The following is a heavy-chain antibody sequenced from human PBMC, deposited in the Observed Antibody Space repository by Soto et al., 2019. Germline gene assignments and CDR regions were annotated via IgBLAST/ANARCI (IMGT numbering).Heavy chain of an antibody. V-gene: IGHV3-23*01. CDR1: GFTFSSYA. J-gene: IGHJ4*02. CDR3: ANDLYYYDS. Sequence: PGGSLRLSCAASGFTFSSYAMTWVRQAPGKGLEWVSGISGSGGSTYYADSVKGRFTISRDNSKNTLYLQMSSLRAEDTAVYYCANDLYYYDSWGQGTLVPVSS. CDR2: ISGSGGST.